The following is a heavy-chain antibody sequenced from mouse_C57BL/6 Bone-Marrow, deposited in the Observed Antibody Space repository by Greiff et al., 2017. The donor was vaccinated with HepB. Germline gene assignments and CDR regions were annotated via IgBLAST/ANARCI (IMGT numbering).Heavy chain of an antibody. CDR3: ARETTVVLDAMDY. CDR1: GYTFTSYW. V-gene: IGHV1-64*01. D-gene: IGHD1-1*01. Sequence: QVQLQQPGAELVKPGASVKLSCKASGYTFTSYWMHWVKQRPGQGLEWIGMIHPNSGSTNYNEKFKSKATLTVDKSSSTAYMQLSSLTSEDSAVYYCARETTVVLDAMDYWGQGTSVTVSS. J-gene: IGHJ4*01. CDR2: IHPNSGST.